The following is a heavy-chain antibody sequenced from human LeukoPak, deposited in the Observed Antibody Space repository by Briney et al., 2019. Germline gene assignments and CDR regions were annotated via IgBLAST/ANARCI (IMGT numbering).Heavy chain of an antibody. V-gene: IGHV1-8*03. Sequence: ASVKVSCKASEYTFTSYDINWVRQATGQGLEWMGWMNPNSGNTGYAQKFQGRVTITRNTSISTAYMELSSLRSEDTAVYYCARRRKYYYYMDVWGKGTTVTVSS. CDR2: MNPNSGNT. J-gene: IGHJ6*03. CDR3: ARRRKYYYYMDV. CDR1: EYTFTSYD.